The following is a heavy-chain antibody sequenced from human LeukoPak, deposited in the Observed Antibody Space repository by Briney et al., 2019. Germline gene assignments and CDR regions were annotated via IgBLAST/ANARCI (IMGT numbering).Heavy chain of an antibody. V-gene: IGHV1-69*04. Sequence: SVKVSCKASGGTFNSFGINWVRQAPGQGLEWLGRIIPIVGITNYAQKFQGRVTIIADNSTRTAYMELSSLTSEDTAVYYCARGLHFTMVRGGTTNYYCGMDVWGQGTSVTVSS. D-gene: IGHD3-10*01. J-gene: IGHJ6*02. CDR1: GGTFNSFG. CDR3: ARGLHFTMVRGGTTNYYCGMDV. CDR2: IIPIVGIT.